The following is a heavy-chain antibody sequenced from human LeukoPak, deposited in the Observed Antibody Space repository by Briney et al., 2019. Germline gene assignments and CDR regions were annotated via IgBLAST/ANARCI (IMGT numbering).Heavy chain of an antibody. CDR2: ISGSGSSI. CDR1: RFTFSSYE. D-gene: IGHD2-15*01. J-gene: IGHJ4*02. CDR3: ARGGVVVEAATPDYFDY. Sequence: GGSLRLSCAAPRFTFSSYEMNWVRQAPGKGLEWVSYISGSGSSIYYADSVKGRFTISRDNAKNSLYLQMNSLRAEDTALYYCARGGVVVEAATPDYFDYWGQGTLVTVSS. V-gene: IGHV3-48*03.